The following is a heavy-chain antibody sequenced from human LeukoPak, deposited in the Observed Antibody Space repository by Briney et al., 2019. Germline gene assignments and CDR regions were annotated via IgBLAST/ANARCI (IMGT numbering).Heavy chain of an antibody. CDR3: ARVAASTFDI. V-gene: IGHV3-13*04. CDR1: GFTLSSHD. J-gene: IGHJ3*02. D-gene: IGHD2-15*01. CDR2: IGIAGET. Sequence: GGSLRLSCAASGFTLSSHDMHWVRQATGKGLEWVSGIGIAGETYYAGSVRGRFTISRENGKNSLYLQMNSLRAGDTAVYYCARVAASTFDIWGQGTMVTVSS.